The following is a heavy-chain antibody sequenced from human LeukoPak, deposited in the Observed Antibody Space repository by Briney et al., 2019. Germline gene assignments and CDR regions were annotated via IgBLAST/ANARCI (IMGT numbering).Heavy chain of an antibody. CDR3: ARDSFSSGWPRFRFDP. J-gene: IGHJ5*02. D-gene: IGHD6-19*01. V-gene: IGHV4-59*01. CDR2: IYYSGST. CDR1: GGSISSYY. Sequence: SETLSLTCTVSGGSISSYYWSWIRQPPGKGLEWIGYIYYSGSTNYNPSLKSRVTISVDTSKNQFSLKLSSVTAADTAVYYCARDSFSSGWPRFRFDPWGQGTLVTVSS.